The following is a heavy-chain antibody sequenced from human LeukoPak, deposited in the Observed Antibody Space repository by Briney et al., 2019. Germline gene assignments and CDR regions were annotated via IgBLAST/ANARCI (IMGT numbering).Heavy chain of an antibody. J-gene: IGHJ4*02. CDR1: GFSLPTRGVG. Sequence: SGPTLVKPTQTLTLTCTFSGFSLPTRGVGVGWIRQPPGKALEWLALIYWDDDKRYSPSLKSRPTITKDTSKNQVVLTMTKMDPVDTATYYCAHSPSHYDILTGYYLFDYWGQGTLVTVSS. CDR3: AHSPSHYDILTGYYLFDY. D-gene: IGHD3-9*01. CDR2: IYWDDDK. V-gene: IGHV2-5*02.